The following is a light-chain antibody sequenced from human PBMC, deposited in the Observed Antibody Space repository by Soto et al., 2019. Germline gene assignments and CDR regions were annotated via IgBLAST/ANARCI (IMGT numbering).Light chain of an antibody. Sequence: QSALTQPASVSGSPGQSITISCTGTSSDVGGYDYVSWYQHHPGKVPKLIMYEVSKRPSGVSHRFSGSKSGNTASLTISGLQTEDEADYYCSSYTTTRALVFGGGTKLTVL. CDR1: SSDVGGYDY. V-gene: IGLV2-14*01. J-gene: IGLJ2*01. CDR2: EVS. CDR3: SSYTTTRALV.